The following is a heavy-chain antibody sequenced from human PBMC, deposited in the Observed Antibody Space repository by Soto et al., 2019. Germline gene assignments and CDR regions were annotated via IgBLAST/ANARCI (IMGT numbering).Heavy chain of an antibody. CDR2: IDPSDPYT. Sequence: QMPGKGLEWMGRIDPSDPYTNYSPSFQGQVTISADESFSTAYLQWSSLKASDTAMYYCARPSSPYSYYGMDVWGQGTTVTVSS. CDR3: ARPSSPYSYYGMDV. V-gene: IGHV5-10-1*04. J-gene: IGHJ6*02.